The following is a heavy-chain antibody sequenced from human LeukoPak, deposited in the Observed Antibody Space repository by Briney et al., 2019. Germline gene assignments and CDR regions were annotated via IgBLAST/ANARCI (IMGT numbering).Heavy chain of an antibody. CDR2: ISGSGGST. V-gene: IGHV3-23*01. CDR1: GLSIGDYT. Sequence: PGGSLRLSCEASGLSIGDYTMHWVRQVPGKGLEWVSAISGSGGSTYYADSVKGRFTISRDNSKNTLYVQMNSLRAEDTAVYYCGRGSSSWYSIAPDYWGQGTLVTVSS. CDR3: GRGSSSWYSIAPDY. D-gene: IGHD6-13*01. J-gene: IGHJ4*02.